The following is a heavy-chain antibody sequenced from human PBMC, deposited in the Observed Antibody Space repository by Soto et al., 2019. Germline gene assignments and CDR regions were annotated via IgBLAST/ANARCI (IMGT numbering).Heavy chain of an antibody. D-gene: IGHD2-15*01. Sequence: QVQLQQWGAGRLKPSETLSLTCAVYGGSFSGYYWSWIRQPPGKGLEWIGEINHSGSTNYNPSLKSRVTISVDTFKNQFSLKLSSVTAADTAVYYCARGTLYGGMDVWGQGTTVTVSS. V-gene: IGHV4-34*01. CDR2: INHSGST. CDR3: ARGTLYGGMDV. CDR1: GGSFSGYY. J-gene: IGHJ6*02.